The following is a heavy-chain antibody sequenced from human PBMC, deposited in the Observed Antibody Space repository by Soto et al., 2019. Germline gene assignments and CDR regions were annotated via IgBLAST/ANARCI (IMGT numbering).Heavy chain of an antibody. CDR3: AGGPAATRYYYYGMDV. CDR1: GFTFSSYS. CDR2: ISSSSSYI. Sequence: GSLRLSCAASGFTFSSYSMNWVRQAPGKGLEWVSSISSSSSYIYYADSVKGRFTISRDNAKNSLYLQMNSLRAEDTAVYYCAGGPAATRYYYYGMDVWGQGTTVTVSS. D-gene: IGHD2-2*01. V-gene: IGHV3-21*01. J-gene: IGHJ6*02.